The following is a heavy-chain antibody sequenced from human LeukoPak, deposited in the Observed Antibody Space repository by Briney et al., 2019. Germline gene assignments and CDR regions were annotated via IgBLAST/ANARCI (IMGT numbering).Heavy chain of an antibody. D-gene: IGHD2-8*01. J-gene: IGHJ4*02. V-gene: IGHV3-23*01. CDR2: ISDSGDYT. CDR3: AKDTSIGKYCTNGVCSPFDY. CDR1: GFTFSSYA. Sequence: PGGSLTFSCAGSGFTFSSYAMSWVRQAPGQGLEWVSAISDSGDYTSYADSVRGRLTISRGNSRNTLYLQMISLRPEDTAVYYCAKDTSIGKYCTNGVCSPFDYWGQGALVTVSS.